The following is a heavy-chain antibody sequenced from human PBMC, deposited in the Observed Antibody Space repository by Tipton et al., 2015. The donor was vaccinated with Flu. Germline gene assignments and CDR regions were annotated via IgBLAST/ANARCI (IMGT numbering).Heavy chain of an antibody. CDR3: ARVNYYDSSGYVY. CDR1: GFTFSSYS. Sequence: GSLRLSCAASGFTFSSYSMNWVRQAPGKGLEWVSSISSSSSYIYYADSVKGRFTISRDNAKNSLYLQMNSLRGEDTAVYYCARVNYYDSSGYVYWGQGTLVTVSS. D-gene: IGHD3-22*01. J-gene: IGHJ4*02. V-gene: IGHV3-21*01. CDR2: ISSSSSYI.